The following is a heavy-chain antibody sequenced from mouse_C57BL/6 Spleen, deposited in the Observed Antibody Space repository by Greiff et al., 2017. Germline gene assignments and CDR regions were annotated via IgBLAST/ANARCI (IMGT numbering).Heavy chain of an antibody. CDR1: GYTFTDYN. D-gene: IGHD1-1*01. CDR3: ARSDVDYYGRGAY. CDR2: INPNNGGT. J-gene: IGHJ3*01. Sequence: EVHLVESGPELVKPGASVKIPCKASGYTFTDYNMDWVKQSHGKSLEWIGDINPNNGGTIYNQKFKGKATLTVDKSSSTAYMKLRSLTSEDTAVYYCARSDVDYYGRGAYWGQGTLVTVSA. V-gene: IGHV1-18*01.